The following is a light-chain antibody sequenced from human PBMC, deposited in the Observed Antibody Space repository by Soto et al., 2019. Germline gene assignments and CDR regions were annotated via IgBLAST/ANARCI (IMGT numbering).Light chain of an antibody. J-gene: IGLJ2*01. CDR2: EVN. Sequence: QSALTQPASVSGSPGQSITISCTGTSSDVGAYNYVSWYQQHPGKAPKLMIFEVNNRPSGVSNRFSGPKSGNTASLAISGLQAEDEDDYYCSSYTSSSTLVFGGGTKLTVL. CDR3: SSYTSSSTLV. CDR1: SSDVGAYNY. V-gene: IGLV2-14*01.